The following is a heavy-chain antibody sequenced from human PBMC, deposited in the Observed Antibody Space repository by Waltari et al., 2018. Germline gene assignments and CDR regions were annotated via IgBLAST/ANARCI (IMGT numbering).Heavy chain of an antibody. Sequence: QVQLVQSGAEVKKPGSSVKVSCKASGGTFSSYDISWVRQAPGQGLEWMGGINPSCGTANYAQKFQGRVTMTTDESTSTADMELCSLRSEDTAVYYCARGGGMDCSGGSCYFDYWGQGTLVTVSS. D-gene: IGHD2-15*01. CDR2: INPSCGTA. V-gene: IGHV1-69*05. CDR1: GGTFSSYD. CDR3: ARGGGMDCSGGSCYFDY. J-gene: IGHJ4*02.